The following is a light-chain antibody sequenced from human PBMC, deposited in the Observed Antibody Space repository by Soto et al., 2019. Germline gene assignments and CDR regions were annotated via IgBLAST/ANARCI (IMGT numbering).Light chain of an antibody. CDR1: QSVSSSY. Sequence: ELVLTQSPGTLSLSPGESATLSCRASQSVSSSYLAWYQQKPGQAPRLLIYGASSRATGTPDRFSGSGSGTDFTISISRLEPKDLAVYYCQHYGSSLPVTLGGGTKVEIK. CDR3: QHYGSSLPVT. V-gene: IGKV3-20*01. J-gene: IGKJ4*01. CDR2: GAS.